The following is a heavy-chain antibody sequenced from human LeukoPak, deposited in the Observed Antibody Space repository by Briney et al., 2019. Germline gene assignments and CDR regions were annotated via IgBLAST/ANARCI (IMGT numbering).Heavy chain of an antibody. V-gene: IGHV3-21*01. CDR2: IGISSNKI. CDR1: GFTLRSYT. Sequence: GGSLRLSCAASGFTLRSYTMNWVRQAPGKGLEWVSSIGISSNKIYYADSVKGRFIISRDNAKNSVYLQMNSLRAEDTAVYYCAREGGLLWFGESRRTDAFDIWGQGTMVTVSS. CDR3: AREGGLLWFGESRRTDAFDI. D-gene: IGHD3-10*01. J-gene: IGHJ3*02.